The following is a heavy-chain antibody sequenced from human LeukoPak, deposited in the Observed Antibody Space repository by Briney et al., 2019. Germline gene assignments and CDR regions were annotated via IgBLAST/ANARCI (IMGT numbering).Heavy chain of an antibody. CDR2: VYHSGTN. J-gene: IGHJ6*03. CDR3: ARHIRYYYDMDV. CDR1: GYSISSGYY. V-gene: IGHV4-38-2*01. Sequence: SETLSLTCAVSGYSISSGYYWGWVRRPPWKGLEWMGSVYHSGTNSYNPSLKRRVTISADTSMNEFSLKLSSVAAADTAVYYCARHIRYYYDMDVWGKGTTVTVSS. D-gene: IGHD2-2*02.